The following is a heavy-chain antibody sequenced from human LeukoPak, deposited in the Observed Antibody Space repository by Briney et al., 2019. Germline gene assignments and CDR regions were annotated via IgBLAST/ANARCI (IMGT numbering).Heavy chain of an antibody. CDR3: ARDSKRGYYYDSSGYQTAKLIDY. J-gene: IGHJ4*02. V-gene: IGHV4-39*07. CDR1: GGSISSSSYY. CDR2: IYYSGST. Sequence: SETLSLTCTVSGGSISSSSYYWGWIRQPPGKGLEWIGSIYYSGSTYYNPSLKSRVTISVDTSKNQFSLKLSSVTAADTAVYYCARDSKRGYYYDSSGYQTAKLIDYWGQGTLVTVSS. D-gene: IGHD3-22*01.